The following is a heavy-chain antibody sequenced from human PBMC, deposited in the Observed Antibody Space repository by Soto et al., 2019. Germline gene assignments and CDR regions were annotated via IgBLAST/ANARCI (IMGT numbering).Heavy chain of an antibody. CDR1: GYSISSSNW. D-gene: IGHD2-2*03. CDR2: IYYSGTT. Sequence: QVQLQESGPGLVKPSDTLSLTCAVSGYSISSSNWWGWIRQPPGKGLEWIGYIYYSGTTYYNPSRTIXXTXSXXTSKIQFSLNLTAVTAADTAVYSCARKEIQGPTDYWGQGTLVTVSS. V-gene: IGHV4-28*01. CDR3: ARKEIQGPTDY. J-gene: IGHJ4*02.